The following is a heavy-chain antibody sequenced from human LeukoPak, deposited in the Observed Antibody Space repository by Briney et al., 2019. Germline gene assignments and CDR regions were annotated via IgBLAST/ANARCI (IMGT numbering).Heavy chain of an antibody. CDR2: ISAGDGDNP. Sequence: GGSLILSCAASGFTFRNCAMGWVRESPGEGLEWVSVISAGDGDNPYYADSVKGRFSISRDNSNYTLHLQMNSLRAEDTAVYYCAKAGDRVDTAMATQYWGQGTLVTVSS. J-gene: IGHJ4*02. CDR3: AKAGDRVDTAMATQY. CDR1: GFTFRNCA. V-gene: IGHV3-23*01. D-gene: IGHD5-18*01.